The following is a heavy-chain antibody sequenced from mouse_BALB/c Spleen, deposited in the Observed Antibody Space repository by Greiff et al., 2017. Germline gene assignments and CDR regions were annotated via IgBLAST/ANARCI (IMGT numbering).Heavy chain of an antibody. CDR2: INPYNDGT. D-gene: IGHD3-2*01. V-gene: IGHV1-14*01. CDR3: ARGDRQLGLRYAMDY. Sequence: VQLQQSGPELVKPGASVKMSCKASGYTFTSYVMHWVKQKPGQGLEWIGYINPYNDGTKYNEKFKGKATLTSDKSSSTAYMELSSLTSEDSAVYYCARGDRQLGLRYAMDYWGQGTSVTVSS. J-gene: IGHJ4*01. CDR1: GYTFTSYV.